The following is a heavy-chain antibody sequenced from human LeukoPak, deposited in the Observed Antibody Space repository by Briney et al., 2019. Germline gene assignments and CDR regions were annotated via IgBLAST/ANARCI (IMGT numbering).Heavy chain of an antibody. D-gene: IGHD2-15*01. J-gene: IGHJ6*02. CDR3: ARTYCSGGGCYSGSPYYYCYYGMDV. CDR1: PASISSGSYY. CDR2: IYYSAST. V-gene: IGHV4-31*03. Sequence: TLSPLCTVSPASISSGSYYSSCFRQHPRTPLQRIAYIYYSASTYYNPPLKSRVAITVDTSNNQFSLKLSSVTAADTAVYYCARTYCSGGGCYSGSPYYYCYYGMDVWGQGTTVTVSS.